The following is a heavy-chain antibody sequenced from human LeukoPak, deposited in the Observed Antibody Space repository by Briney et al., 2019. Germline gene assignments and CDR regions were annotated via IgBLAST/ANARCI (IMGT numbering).Heavy chain of an antibody. J-gene: IGHJ4*02. CDR3: AKAYYDSSGYYSPFDY. D-gene: IGHD3-22*01. CDR1: GFTFSSYG. CDR2: ISYDGSNK. Sequence: GGSLRLSCAASGFTFSSYGMHWVRQAPGKGLEWVAVISYDGSNKYYADSVKGRFTISRDNSKNTLYLQMNSLRAEYTAVYYCAKAYYDSSGYYSPFDYWGQGTLVTVSS. V-gene: IGHV3-30*18.